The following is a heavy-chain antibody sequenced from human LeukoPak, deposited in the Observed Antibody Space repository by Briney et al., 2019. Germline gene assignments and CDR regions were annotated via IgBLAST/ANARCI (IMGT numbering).Heavy chain of an antibody. V-gene: IGHV3-53*01. Sequence: GGSLRLSCAASGLTFSSYAMTWVRQAPGKGLEWVSVIYSGGSTYYADAVKGRFTISRDNSKNTLYLQMNSLRAEDTAVYYCARVLYFSWYYMDVWGKGTTVTISS. CDR3: ARVLYFSWYYMDV. CDR1: GLTFSSYA. D-gene: IGHD3-16*01. J-gene: IGHJ6*03. CDR2: IYSGGST.